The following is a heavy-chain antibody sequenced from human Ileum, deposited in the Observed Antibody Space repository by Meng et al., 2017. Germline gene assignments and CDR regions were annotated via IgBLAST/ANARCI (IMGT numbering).Heavy chain of an antibody. D-gene: IGHD4-17*01. V-gene: IGHV1-2*02. J-gene: IGHJ4*02. CDR2: INPNSGGT. CDR3: ERAWDYGDYDGDY. Sequence: ASVKVSCKASGYTFTGYYMHWVRQAPGQGLEWMGWINPNSGGTNYAQKFQGRVTMTRDTSISTAYMELSRLRSDDTAVYYCERAWDYGDYDGDYWGQGTLVTVSS. CDR1: GYTFTGYY.